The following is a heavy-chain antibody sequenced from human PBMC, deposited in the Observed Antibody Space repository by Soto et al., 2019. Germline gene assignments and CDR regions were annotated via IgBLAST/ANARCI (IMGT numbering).Heavy chain of an antibody. CDR1: NYSISSGYH. CDR3: VRGKVNFDF. Sequence: SETLSLTCIVSNYSISSGYHWGWIRQPPGKGLEGIGAIYQSGNTYQNPSLKSRVILSIDTSKNQFSLNLRNVTAADTAVYYCVRGKVNFDFWGKGILVTVSS. V-gene: IGHV4-38-2*02. CDR2: IYQSGNT. J-gene: IGHJ4*02.